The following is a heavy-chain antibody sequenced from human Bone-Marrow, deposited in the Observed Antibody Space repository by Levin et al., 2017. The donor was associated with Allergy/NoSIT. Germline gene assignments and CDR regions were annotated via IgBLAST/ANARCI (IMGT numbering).Heavy chain of an antibody. D-gene: IGHD6-19*01. CDR1: GFSLTTTAVG. CDR2: IYWDDDK. CDR3: AHGSGWLFDY. Sequence: SGPTLVKPTQTLTLTCTFSGFSLTTTAVGVGWIRQPPGKALEWLAFIYWDDDKHYSPSLKSRLTITKDTSKNQVVLTMTSMAPVDPATYFCAHGSGWLFDYWGQGTLVTVSS. J-gene: IGHJ4*02. V-gene: IGHV2-5*02.